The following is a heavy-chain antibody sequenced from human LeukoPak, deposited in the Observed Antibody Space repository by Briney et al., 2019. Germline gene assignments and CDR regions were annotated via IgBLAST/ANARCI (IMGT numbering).Heavy chain of an antibody. Sequence: SQTLSLTCTVSGGSISSGDYYWSWIRQPPRKGLEWIGYIYYSGSTYYNPSLKSRVTISVDTSKNQFSLKLSSVTAADTAVYYCARAHLRTDTAASIAAFDIWGQGTMVTVSS. V-gene: IGHV4-30-4*01. CDR1: GGSISSGDYY. CDR3: ARAHLRTDTAASIAAFDI. J-gene: IGHJ3*02. D-gene: IGHD2-2*01. CDR2: IYYSGST.